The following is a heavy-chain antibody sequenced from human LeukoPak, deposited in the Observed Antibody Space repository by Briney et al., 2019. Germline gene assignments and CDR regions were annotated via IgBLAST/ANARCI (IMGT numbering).Heavy chain of an antibody. J-gene: IGHJ4*02. Sequence: HPGGSLRLSCAASGFTFYDYAMHWVRQAPGKGLEWVSGISWNSGSIGYADSVKGRFTISRDNAKNSLYLQMNSLRAEDTALYYCAKASGYQLLKATFDYWGRGTLVTVSS. CDR2: ISWNSGSI. D-gene: IGHD2-2*01. V-gene: IGHV3-9*01. CDR3: AKASGYQLLKATFDY. CDR1: GFTFYDYA.